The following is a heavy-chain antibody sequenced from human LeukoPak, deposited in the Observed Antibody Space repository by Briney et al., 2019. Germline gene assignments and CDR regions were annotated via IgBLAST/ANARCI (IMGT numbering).Heavy chain of an antibody. Sequence: GASVTVSCKASGYPFTTYGLSWVRQAPGQGLEWMGQISGNDGDTNYAQKFQGRVTMTTDTATSTAYMELTSLRSDDTAVYYCARDVPDFWSGFDYWGQGTLVTVSP. V-gene: IGHV1-18*01. CDR3: ARDVPDFWSGFDY. CDR1: GYPFTTYG. D-gene: IGHD3-3*01. CDR2: ISGNDGDT. J-gene: IGHJ4*02.